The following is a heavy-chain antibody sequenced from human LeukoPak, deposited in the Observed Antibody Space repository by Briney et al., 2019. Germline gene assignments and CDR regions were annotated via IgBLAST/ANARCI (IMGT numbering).Heavy chain of an antibody. D-gene: IGHD6-19*01. CDR3: ARRAGSSGWLNYYYYYMDV. J-gene: IGHJ6*03. V-gene: IGHV4-34*01. CDR2: INHSGST. Sequence: PSETLSLTCAVYGGSFSGYYWSWIRQPPGKGLEWIGEINHSGSTNYNPSLKSRVTISVDTSKNQFSLKLSSVTAADTAVYYCARRAGSSGWLNYYYYYMDVWGKGTTVTISS. CDR1: GGSFSGYY.